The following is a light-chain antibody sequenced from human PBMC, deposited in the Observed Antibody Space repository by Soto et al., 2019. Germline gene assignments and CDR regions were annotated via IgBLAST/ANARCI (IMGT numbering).Light chain of an antibody. Sequence: EIVLTQSPGTLSLSPGERATFSCRARQTVSNSLVWYQQKPGQVPRLLIYGASSRGTGIPDRFSGSGSGADFTLSISRLDPEDSAVYYCQQYGTSPYTFGQGTRLEIK. V-gene: IGKV3-20*01. J-gene: IGKJ2*01. CDR3: QQYGTSPYT. CDR2: GAS. CDR1: QTVSNS.